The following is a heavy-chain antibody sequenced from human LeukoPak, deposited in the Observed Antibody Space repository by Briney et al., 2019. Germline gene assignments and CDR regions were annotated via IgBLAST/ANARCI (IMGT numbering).Heavy chain of an antibody. CDR2: VNESGGST. CDR1: GLTFTTYA. J-gene: IGHJ4*02. Sequence: GRSLRLSCVVTGLTFTTYAMGWVRPVPGEGLEWVSSVNESGGSTHYADCVKGRFTNSRDNAKNTLYLQMNSLRADDTAVYYCARGGGYSYGSFDYWGQGTLVTVSS. V-gene: IGHV3-23*01. CDR3: ARGGGYSYGSFDY. D-gene: IGHD5-18*01.